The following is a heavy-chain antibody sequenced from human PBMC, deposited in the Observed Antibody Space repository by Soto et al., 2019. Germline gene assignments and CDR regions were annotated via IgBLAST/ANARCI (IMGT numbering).Heavy chain of an antibody. CDR2: IWYDGSNK. CDR3: ARGSNNWNSRDFYFYYNLDV. Sequence: QVQLVESGGGVVQPGRSLRLSCAASGFSFSDYGMHWVRQAPGKGLEWVALIWYDGSNKYYEDSVKGRFTISRDNSKNTLFLQMNSLRVEDTAVYYCARGSNNWNSRDFYFYYNLDVWCQGTTVTVSS. D-gene: IGHD1-20*01. J-gene: IGHJ6*03. CDR1: GFSFSDYG. V-gene: IGHV3-33*01.